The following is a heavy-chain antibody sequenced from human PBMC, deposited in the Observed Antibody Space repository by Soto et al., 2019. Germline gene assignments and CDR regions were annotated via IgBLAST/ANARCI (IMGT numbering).Heavy chain of an antibody. V-gene: IGHV4-4*02. J-gene: IGHJ4*02. Sequence: SETLSLTCAVSGASISSSNWWSWVRQPPGKGLEWIGEIYHSGTTNYNPSLKSRVTISVDKSKNQFSLNLNSVTAADTAVYYCASRREGYSVIAYWGKGTLVT. D-gene: IGHD4-4*01. CDR2: IYHSGTT. CDR3: ASRREGYSVIAY. CDR1: GASISSSNW.